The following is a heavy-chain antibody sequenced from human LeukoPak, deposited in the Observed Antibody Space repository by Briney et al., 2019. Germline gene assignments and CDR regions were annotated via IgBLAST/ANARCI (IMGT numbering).Heavy chain of an antibody. CDR1: GFTFDDYG. CDR2: INWNGGST. J-gene: IGHJ3*02. CDR3: ASSMDIVATTPSHDAFDI. Sequence: GGSLRLSCAASGFTFDDYGMSWVRQAPGKGLEWVSGINWNGGSTGYADSVKGRFTISRDNAKNSLYLQMNSLRAEDTALYYCASSMDIVATTPSHDAFDIWGQGTMVTVSS. D-gene: IGHD5-12*01. V-gene: IGHV3-20*04.